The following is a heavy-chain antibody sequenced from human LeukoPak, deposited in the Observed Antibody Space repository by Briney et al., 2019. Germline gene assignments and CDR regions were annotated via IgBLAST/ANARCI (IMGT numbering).Heavy chain of an antibody. D-gene: IGHD2/OR15-2a*01. CDR1: GGSFSGYY. J-gene: IGHJ4*02. V-gene: IGHV4-34*01. CDR2: INHSGST. CDR3: ARAASLLDDY. Sequence: SETLSLTCAVYGGSFSGYYWSWIRQPPGKGLEWIGEINHSGSTNYNPSLKSRVTISVDTSKNQFSLELSSVTAADTAVYYCARAASLLDDYWGQGTLVTVSS.